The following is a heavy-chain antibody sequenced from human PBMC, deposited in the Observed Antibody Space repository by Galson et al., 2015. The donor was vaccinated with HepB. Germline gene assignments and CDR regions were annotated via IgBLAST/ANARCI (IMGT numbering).Heavy chain of an antibody. D-gene: IGHD3-10*01. CDR2: IYWDDDK. CDR1: GFSLSTSGVG. CDR3: AHNFHYGSGSYYGFVDWFDP. Sequence: ALVKPTQTLTLTCTFSGFSLSTSGVGVGWIRQPPGKALEWLALIYWDDDKRYSPSLKSRLTITKDTSKNQVVLTMTNMDPVDTATYYCAHNFHYGSGSYYGFVDWFDPWGQGTLVTVSS. J-gene: IGHJ5*02. V-gene: IGHV2-5*02.